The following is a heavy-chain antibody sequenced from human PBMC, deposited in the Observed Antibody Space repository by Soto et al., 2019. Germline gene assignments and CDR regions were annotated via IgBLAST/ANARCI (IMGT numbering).Heavy chain of an antibody. D-gene: IGHD1-26*01. Sequence: QVQLVQSGAEVKKPGSSVKVSCKASGGTFSSYSINWVRQAPGQGLEWMGEIIPIFGTANYAQQFQGRVTITADESTRTAYLELSSLRSEDTAVYYCARDGGRHSGGIDYWGQGPLVTVSS. J-gene: IGHJ4*02. CDR3: ARDGGRHSGGIDY. V-gene: IGHV1-69*01. CDR2: IIPIFGTA. CDR1: GGTFSSYS.